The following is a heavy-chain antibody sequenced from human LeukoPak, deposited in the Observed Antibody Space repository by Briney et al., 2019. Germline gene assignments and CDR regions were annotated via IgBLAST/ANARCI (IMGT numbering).Heavy chain of an antibody. V-gene: IGHV3-74*03. CDR1: GFTFSSYW. D-gene: IGHD2-21*02. Sequence: PGGSLRLSCAASGFTFSSYWMHWVRQAPGKGLVWVSRINPDGRTITYADSVVGRITISRDNSKNTLYLQMNSLRAEDTAVYYCARGLGVTERGDAFDIWGQGTMVTVSS. CDR3: ARGLGVTERGDAFDI. J-gene: IGHJ3*02. CDR2: INPDGRTI.